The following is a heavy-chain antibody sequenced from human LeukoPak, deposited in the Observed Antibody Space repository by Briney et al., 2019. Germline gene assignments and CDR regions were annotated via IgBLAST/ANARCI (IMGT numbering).Heavy chain of an antibody. CDR2: IKTKTDGGTP. V-gene: IGHV3-15*01. CDR3: TTYRVGEQWMIPNY. Sequence: GGSLRLSCVVSGCTLISAWMSWVRQAPGKGLEWVGRIKTKTDGGTPDYAAPVKGRFTISRDDSRNTLYLQMNSLKTEDTAVYYCTTYRVGEQWMIPNYWSQGTLVTVSS. D-gene: IGHD6-19*01. J-gene: IGHJ4*02. CDR1: GCTLISAW.